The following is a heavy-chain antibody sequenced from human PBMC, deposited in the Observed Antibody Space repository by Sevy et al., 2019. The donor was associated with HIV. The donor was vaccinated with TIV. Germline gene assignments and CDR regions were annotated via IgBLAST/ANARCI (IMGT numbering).Heavy chain of an antibody. CDR3: ARESYDFWTGPVDYDYGMDV. CDR1: GYTFSDSGYY. V-gene: IGHV1-2*02. J-gene: IGHJ6*02. D-gene: IGHD3-3*01. CDR2: INPKSGAT. Sequence: ASVKVSCKASGYTFSDSGYYVHWVRQAPGQGLEWMGWINPKSGATNYAQKFQGRDTMTRDTSVSTANMELSRLTSDDTAVYYCARESYDFWTGPVDYDYGMDVWGQGTTVTVSS.